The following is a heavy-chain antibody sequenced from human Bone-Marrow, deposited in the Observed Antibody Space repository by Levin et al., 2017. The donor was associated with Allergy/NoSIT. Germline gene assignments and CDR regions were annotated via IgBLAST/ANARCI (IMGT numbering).Heavy chain of an antibody. D-gene: IGHD3-9*01. J-gene: IGHJ4*02. CDR2: IHYSGST. Sequence: SETLSLKCTVSGGSISSDSHYWDWIRQTPGKGLEWLGSIHYSGSTDYNPFLKNRITISGDTSRKQFSLKLPSVTATDTAVYYCARSYFDILTGYYFDYWGQGILVTVST. V-gene: IGHV4-39*01. CDR1: GGSISSDSHY. CDR3: ARSYFDILTGYYFDY.